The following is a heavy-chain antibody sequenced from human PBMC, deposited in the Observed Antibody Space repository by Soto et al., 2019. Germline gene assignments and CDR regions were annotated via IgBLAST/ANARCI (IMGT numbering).Heavy chain of an antibody. V-gene: IGHV1-18*01. CDR2: ISAYNGNT. Sequence: ASVKVACKASGYTFTSYGVSWVRQAPGQGREWMGWISAYNGNTNYAQKLQGRVTMTTDTSTSTAYMELRSLRSDDTAVYYCARESYGSASYYYYYYSMDVWGKGTTVTVSS. D-gene: IGHD3-10*01. J-gene: IGHJ6*03. CDR1: GYTFTSYG. CDR3: ARESYGSASYYYYYYSMDV.